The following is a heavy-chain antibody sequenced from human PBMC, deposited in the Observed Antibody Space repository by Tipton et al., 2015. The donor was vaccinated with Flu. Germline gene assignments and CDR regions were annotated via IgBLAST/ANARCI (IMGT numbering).Heavy chain of an antibody. D-gene: IGHD3-16*01. J-gene: IGHJ2*01. CDR3: ARDGPIGDTLLGYFDL. V-gene: IGHV4-39*02. Sequence: TLSLTCTVSGDSLSSSSYYWGWIRQPPGKGLEWIGSIYSSGSTYYNPSLKSRITISVDTSKNHFSLKLSSVTAADTAVYYCARDGPIGDTLLGYFDLWGRGTLVTVSS. CDR2: IYSSGST. CDR1: GDSLSSSSYY.